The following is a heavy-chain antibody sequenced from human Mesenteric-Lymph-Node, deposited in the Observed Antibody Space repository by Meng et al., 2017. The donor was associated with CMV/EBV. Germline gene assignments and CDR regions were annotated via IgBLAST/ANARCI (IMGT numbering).Heavy chain of an antibody. V-gene: IGHV3-30-3*01. Sequence: GESLKISCAASGFTFSSYAMHWVRQAPGKGLEWVAVISYDGSNKYYADSVKGRFTISRDNSKNTLYLQMNSLRAEDTAVYYCASRRGMTTLTYLDYWGPGTLVTVSS. J-gene: IGHJ4*02. D-gene: IGHD4-11*01. CDR1: GFTFSSYA. CDR3: ASRRGMTTLTYLDY. CDR2: ISYDGSNK.